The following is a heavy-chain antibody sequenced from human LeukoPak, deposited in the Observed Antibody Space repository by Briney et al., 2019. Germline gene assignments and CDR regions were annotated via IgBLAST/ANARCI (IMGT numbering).Heavy chain of an antibody. CDR2: MNPNSGNT. J-gene: IGHJ6*03. V-gene: IGHV1-8*01. CDR1: GYTFTSYD. D-gene: IGHD3-9*01. Sequence: ASVKVSCKASGYTFTSYDINWVRQATGQGPEWMGWMNPNSGNTGYAQKFQGRVTMTRNTSISTAYMELSSLRSEDTAVYYCARVPRLNYDILTGYYNYYYMDVWGKGTTVTVSS. CDR3: ARVPRLNYDILTGYYNYYYMDV.